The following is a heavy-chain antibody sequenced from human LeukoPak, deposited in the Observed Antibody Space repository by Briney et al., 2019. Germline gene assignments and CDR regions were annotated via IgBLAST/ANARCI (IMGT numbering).Heavy chain of an antibody. CDR2: IYSGGGT. CDR1: GFTVTNNY. V-gene: IGHV3-53*01. CDR3: ARGAIYGDQGY. D-gene: IGHD3-3*01. Sequence: GGSLRLSCAASGFTVTNNYMSWVRQAPGKGLEWASVIYSGGGTYYTDSVKGRFSISRDNSKNTLYLQMNSLRAEDTAVYYCARGAIYGDQGYWGQGTLVTVSS. J-gene: IGHJ4*02.